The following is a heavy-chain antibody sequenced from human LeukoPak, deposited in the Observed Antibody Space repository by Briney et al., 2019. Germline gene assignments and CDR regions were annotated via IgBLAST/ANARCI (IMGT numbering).Heavy chain of an antibody. CDR2: ISYDGSNK. Sequence: GGSLRLSCAASGFTFSSYAMHWVRQAPGKGLEWVAVISYDGSNKYYADSVKGRFTISRDNSKNTLYLQMNRLRAEDTAVYYCALTLDSSYYYYGMDVWGQGTTVTVSS. CDR1: GFTFSSYA. CDR3: ALTLDSSYYYYGMDV. J-gene: IGHJ6*02. D-gene: IGHD2-2*03. V-gene: IGHV3-30-3*01.